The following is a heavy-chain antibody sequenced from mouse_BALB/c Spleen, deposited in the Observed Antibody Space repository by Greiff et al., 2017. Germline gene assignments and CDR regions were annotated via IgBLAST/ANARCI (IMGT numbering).Heavy chain of an antibody. V-gene: IGHV5-6-2*01. CDR1: GFTFSSYY. D-gene: IGHD2-14*01. Sequence: EVQLVESGGGLVKPGGSLKLSCAASGFTFSSYYMSWVRQTPEKRLELVAAINSNGGSTYYPDTVKGRFTISRDNAKNTLYLQMSSLKSEDTALYYCARQGVRTYFDVWGAGTTVTVSS. J-gene: IGHJ1*01. CDR3: ARQGVRTYFDV. CDR2: INSNGGST.